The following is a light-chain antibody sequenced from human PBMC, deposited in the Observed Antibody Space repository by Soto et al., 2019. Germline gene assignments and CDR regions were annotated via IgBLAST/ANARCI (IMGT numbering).Light chain of an antibody. J-gene: IGLJ2*01. CDR2: LNSDGSQ. V-gene: IGLV4-69*01. Sequence: QLVLTQSPSASASLGASVKLTCTLSSGHSTYAIAWHQQQPESGPRYLIKLNSDGSQTKVDVIPDRFSGSSSGAERYLSISSLQAEDEGDYYCQTWGSGIQVFGGGTKLTVL. CDR3: QTWGSGIQV. CDR1: SGHSTYA.